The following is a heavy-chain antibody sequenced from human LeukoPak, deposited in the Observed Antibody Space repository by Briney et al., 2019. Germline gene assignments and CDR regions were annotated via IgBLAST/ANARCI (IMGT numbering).Heavy chain of an antibody. V-gene: IGHV4-59*08. CDR3: ARLPIAAAGTYYFDY. Sequence: SETLSLTCTVSGGSISSYYWSWIRQAPGKGLEWIGYIYYSGSTNYNPSLKSRVTISVDTSKNQFSLKLSSVTAVDTAVYYCARLPIAAAGTYYFDYWGQGTLVTVSS. D-gene: IGHD6-13*01. J-gene: IGHJ4*02. CDR2: IYYSGST. CDR1: GGSISSYY.